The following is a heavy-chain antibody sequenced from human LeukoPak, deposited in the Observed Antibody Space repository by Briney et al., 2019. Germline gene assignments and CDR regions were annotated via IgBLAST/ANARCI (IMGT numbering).Heavy chain of an antibody. CDR2: ISGSGGST. V-gene: IGHV3-23*01. CDR1: GFTFSSYA. J-gene: IGHJ4*02. Sequence: PGGSLRLSCAASGFTFSSYAMSWVRQAPGKGLEWVSAISGSGGSTYYADSVKGRFTISRDNSKNTLYLQMNSLRAEDTAVYYCARTTLYYDFWSGYYTDGFDYWGQGTLVTVSS. D-gene: IGHD3-3*01. CDR3: ARTTLYYDFWSGYYTDGFDY.